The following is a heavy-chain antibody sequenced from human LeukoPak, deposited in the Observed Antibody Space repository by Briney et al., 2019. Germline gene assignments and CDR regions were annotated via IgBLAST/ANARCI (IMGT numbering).Heavy chain of an antibody. CDR1: GGSISSGDYY. CDR2: IYYSGST. Sequence: PSETLSLACTVSGGSISSGDYYWSWIRQPPGKGLEWIVYIYYSGSTYYNPSLKSRVTISVDTSKSQFSLMLSSVTTAGTAVYYCARGYSSGWYSSFDYWGQGTLVTVSS. CDR3: ARGYSSGWYSSFDY. V-gene: IGHV4-30-4*08. D-gene: IGHD6-19*01. J-gene: IGHJ4*02.